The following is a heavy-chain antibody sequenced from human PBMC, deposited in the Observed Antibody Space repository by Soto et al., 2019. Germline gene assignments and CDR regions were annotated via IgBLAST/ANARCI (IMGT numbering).Heavy chain of an antibody. D-gene: IGHD3-16*01. CDR3: ARVLVTYGGIMVPYNWFDT. CDR2: IKLSGNT. CDR1: GESFSGYH. V-gene: IGHV4-34*01. Sequence: SETLSLTCAVFGESFSGYHWTWIRQSTGKGLEWIGEIKLSGNTNYNPSLKSRVTISIDTPKKQFSLKLTSVTAADTAIYYCARVLVTYGGIMVPYNWFDTWGQGNLVTVSS. J-gene: IGHJ5*02.